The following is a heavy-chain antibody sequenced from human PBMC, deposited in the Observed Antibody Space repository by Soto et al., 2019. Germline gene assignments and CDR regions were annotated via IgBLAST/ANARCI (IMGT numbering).Heavy chain of an antibody. V-gene: IGHV1-3*01. CDR3: ARSRSSSWYSHYYYYMDV. D-gene: IGHD6-13*01. J-gene: IGHJ6*03. Sequence: GASVKVSCKASGYTFTSYAMHWVRQAPGQRLEWMGWINASNGNTKYSQKFQGRVTITRDTSASTAYMELSSLRSEDTAVYYCARSRSSSWYSHYYYYMDVWGKGTTVTVSS. CDR2: INASNGNT. CDR1: GYTFTSYA.